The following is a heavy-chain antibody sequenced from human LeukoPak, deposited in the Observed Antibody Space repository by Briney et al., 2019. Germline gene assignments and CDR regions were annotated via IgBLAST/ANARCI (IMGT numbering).Heavy chain of an antibody. CDR1: GGSFSGYY. Sequence: PSETLSLTCAVYGGSFSGYYWSWIRQPPGKGLEWIGEINHSGSTNYNPSLKSRVTISVDTSKNQFSLKLSSVTAADTAVYYCARGRGYSGSYVLRGGVYYFDYWGQGTLVTVSS. CDR2: INHSGST. D-gene: IGHD1-26*01. CDR3: ARGRGYSGSYVLRGGVYYFDY. J-gene: IGHJ4*02. V-gene: IGHV4-34*01.